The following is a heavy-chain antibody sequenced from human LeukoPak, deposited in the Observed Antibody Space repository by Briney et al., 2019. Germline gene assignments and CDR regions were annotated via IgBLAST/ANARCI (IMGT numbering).Heavy chain of an antibody. V-gene: IGHV1-18*01. CDR1: GYTFGTYG. CDR3: ARNNDQSGGNPLDS. CDR2: ISTYNGNT. J-gene: IGHJ4*02. Sequence: GASVKVSCKASGYTFGTYGITWVRQAPGQGLEWMGWISTYNGNTNYVQKLQDRLSLTTDPLTTTAFMELTSLTSDDTAVYFCARNNDQSGGNPLDSWGQGTLVTVSS. D-gene: IGHD4-23*01.